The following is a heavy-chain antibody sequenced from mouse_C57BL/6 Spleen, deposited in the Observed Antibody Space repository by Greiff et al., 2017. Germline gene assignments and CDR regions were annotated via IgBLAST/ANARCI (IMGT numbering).Heavy chain of an antibody. V-gene: IGHV1-4*01. D-gene: IGHD2-14*01. CDR2: INPSSGYT. CDR1: GYTFTSYT. CDR3: ARGVQPAWFAY. J-gene: IGHJ3*01. Sequence: VQLQQSGAELARPGASVKMSCKASGYTFTSYTMHWVKQRPGQGLEWIGYINPSSGYTKYNQKFKDKATLTAAKSSSTAYMQLISLTSEDSAVYYCARGVQPAWFAYWGQGTLVTVSA.